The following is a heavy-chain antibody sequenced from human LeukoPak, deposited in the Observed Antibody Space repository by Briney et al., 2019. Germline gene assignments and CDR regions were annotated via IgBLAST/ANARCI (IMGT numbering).Heavy chain of an antibody. CDR3: ARTTYYYDSSFYRTTYYFDY. D-gene: IGHD3-22*01. J-gene: IGHJ4*02. CDR2: IYTSGST. V-gene: IGHV4-61*02. Sequence: SETLSLTCTVSGGSISSGSYYWSWIRQPAGKGLEWIGRIYTSGSTNYNPSLKSRVTISVDTSKNQFSLKLSSVTAADTAVYYCARTTYYYDSSFYRTTYYFDYWGQGTLVTVSS. CDR1: GGSISSGSYY.